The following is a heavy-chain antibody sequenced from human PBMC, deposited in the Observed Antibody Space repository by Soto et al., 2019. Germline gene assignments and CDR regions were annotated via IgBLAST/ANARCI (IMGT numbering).Heavy chain of an antibody. V-gene: IGHV4-61*01. J-gene: IGHJ4*02. CDR1: GGSVSSGSYY. Sequence: QVQLQESGPGLVKPSETLSLTCTVSGGSVSSGSYYWSWIRQPPGKGLEWIGYIYYSGSTNYTPALKSRVTISVDTSKNQFSLKLSSVTAADTAVYYCAREGNGDYLFDYWGQGTLVTVSS. D-gene: IGHD4-17*01. CDR3: AREGNGDYLFDY. CDR2: IYYSGST.